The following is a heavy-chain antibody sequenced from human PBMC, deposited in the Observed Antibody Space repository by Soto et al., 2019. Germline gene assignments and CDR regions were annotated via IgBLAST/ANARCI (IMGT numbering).Heavy chain of an antibody. CDR2: ISGSGGST. Sequence: EVQLLESGGGLVQPGGSLRLSCAASGFTFSSYAMSWVRQAPGKGLEWVSAISGSGGSTYYADSVKGRFTISRDNSKNTQYLQMNSLRAEDTAVYYCAKGPETVVVAAAFHFDYWGQGTLVTVSS. CDR3: AKGPETVVVAAAFHFDY. D-gene: IGHD2-15*01. CDR1: GFTFSSYA. J-gene: IGHJ4*02. V-gene: IGHV3-23*01.